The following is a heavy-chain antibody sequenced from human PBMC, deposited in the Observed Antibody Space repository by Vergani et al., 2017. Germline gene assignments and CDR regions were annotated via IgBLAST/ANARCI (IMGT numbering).Heavy chain of an antibody. Sequence: QVQLQESGPGLVKPSQTLSLTCSVSGVSVSSRSYYWTWIRQPAGKGLECVGRIFTTGGTNYSPSLKSRVIMSLDTSKNQFSLMLTSVTATDTAVYYCARDQWDDDGPRGWFAPWGQGILVTVSS. D-gene: IGHD5-24*01. CDR3: ARDQWDDDGPRGWFAP. J-gene: IGHJ5*02. CDR2: IFTTGGT. V-gene: IGHV4-61*02. CDR1: GVSVSSRSYY.